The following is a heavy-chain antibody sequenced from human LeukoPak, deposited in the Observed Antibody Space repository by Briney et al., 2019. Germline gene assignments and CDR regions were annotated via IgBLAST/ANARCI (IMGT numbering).Heavy chain of an antibody. D-gene: IGHD6-19*01. CDR1: GFTFSSYG. Sequence: GGSLRLSCAASGFTFSSYGMHWVRQAPGKRLEWVAVISYDGSNKYYADSVKGRFTISRDNSKNTLYLQMNSLRAEDTAVYYCTKSPSGWYWGGVDYWGQGTLVTVSS. J-gene: IGHJ4*02. V-gene: IGHV3-30*18. CDR2: ISYDGSNK. CDR3: TKSPSGWYWGGVDY.